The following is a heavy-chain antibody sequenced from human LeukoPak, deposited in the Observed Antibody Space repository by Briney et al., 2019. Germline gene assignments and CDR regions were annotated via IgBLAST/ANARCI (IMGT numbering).Heavy chain of an antibody. J-gene: IGHJ5*02. D-gene: IGHD3-10*01. CDR2: IYSGGST. CDR3: ARDTDYYGSGRHGYFDP. CDR1: GLTISNNF. V-gene: IGHV3-66*01. Sequence: GGSLRLSCAASGLTISNNFMGWVRQAPGKGLEWVSLIYSGGSTYSADSVKGRFTISRDNSKNTLHLQMNSLRVEDTAVYYCARDTDYYGSGRHGYFDPVGQGTLVTVSS.